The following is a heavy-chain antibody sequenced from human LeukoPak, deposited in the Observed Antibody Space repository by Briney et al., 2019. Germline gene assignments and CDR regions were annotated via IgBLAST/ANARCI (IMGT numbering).Heavy chain of an antibody. J-gene: IGHJ4*02. CDR3: AKEMVVSAALDY. D-gene: IGHD2-15*01. Sequence: GGSLRLSCAASGFTFDDYTMYWVRQAPGKGLEWVSLISWDGGTTYYANSVKGRFTISRDNSKNSLYLQMNSLRIEDTALYYCAKEMVVSAALDYWGQGTLVTVSS. CDR2: ISWDGGTT. V-gene: IGHV3-43*01. CDR1: GFTFDDYT.